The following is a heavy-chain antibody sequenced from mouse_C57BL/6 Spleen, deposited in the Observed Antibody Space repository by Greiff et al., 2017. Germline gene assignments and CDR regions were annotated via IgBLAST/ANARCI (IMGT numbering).Heavy chain of an antibody. CDR2: IHPNSGST. J-gene: IGHJ2*01. CDR1: GYTFTSYW. V-gene: IGHV1-64*01. CDR3: AREGFITTVVACDY. D-gene: IGHD1-1*01. Sequence: QVQLKQPGAELVKPGASVKLSCKASGYTFTSYWMHWVKQRPGQGLEWIGMIHPNSGSTNYNEKFKSKATLTADKSSSTAYMQLSSLTSEDSAVYYCAREGFITTVVACDYWGQGTTLTVSS.